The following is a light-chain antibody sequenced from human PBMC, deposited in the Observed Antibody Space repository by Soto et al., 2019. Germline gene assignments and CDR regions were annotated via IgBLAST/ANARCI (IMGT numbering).Light chain of an antibody. V-gene: IGLV2-23*01. J-gene: IGLJ1*01. CDR2: DGS. CDR1: NSNIGSYGV. CDR3: CLYAVTFYV. Sequence: QSVLTQPASVSGSPGQSITISCTGSNSNIGSYGVVSWYQQHPGKVPKLMISDGSERPSGVSARFSGSKSGNTASLTISGLQAEDEADYYCCLYAVTFYVFGTGTKVTVL.